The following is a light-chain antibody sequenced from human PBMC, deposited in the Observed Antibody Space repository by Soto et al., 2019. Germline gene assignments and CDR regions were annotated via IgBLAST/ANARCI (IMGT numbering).Light chain of an antibody. V-gene: IGLV2-14*01. CDR1: SSDVGGYNY. Sequence: LTQPAYVSGSPGQSITVSCTGTSSDVGGYNYVSWYQQHPGKAPKLMIYDVSNRPSGVSNRFSGSKSGNTASLTISGLQAEDEADYYCSSYTSSSTLYVFGTGTKVTVL. J-gene: IGLJ1*01. CDR2: DVS. CDR3: SSYTSSSTLYV.